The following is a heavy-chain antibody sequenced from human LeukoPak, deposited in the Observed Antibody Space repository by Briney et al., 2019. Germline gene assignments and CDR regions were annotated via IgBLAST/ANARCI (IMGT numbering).Heavy chain of an antibody. CDR2: ISGSGGST. CDR1: GFTFSSYA. V-gene: IGHV3-23*01. D-gene: IGHD2-2*01. CDR3: AKDFSIVVVPAATIDY. Sequence: PGGSLRLSCAASGFTFSSYAMSWVRQAPGKGLEWVSAISGSGGSTYYADSVKGRFTISRDNSKNTLYLQMNSLRAEDTAVYYCAKDFSIVVVPAATIDYWGQGTLVTVSS. J-gene: IGHJ4*02.